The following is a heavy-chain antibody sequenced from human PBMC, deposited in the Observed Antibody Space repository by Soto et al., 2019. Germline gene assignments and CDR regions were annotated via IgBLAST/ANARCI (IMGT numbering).Heavy chain of an antibody. V-gene: IGHV1-69*01. D-gene: IGHD3-22*01. CDR2: IIPVFVTA. Sequence: QVQLVQSGAEVKKPGSSVKVSCKASGGTFSSYTINWVRQAPGQGLEWMGGIIPVFVTANYAQKFQGRVTITADESTSTAYMELSSLRSEDTAVYYCARDAHYESSGYQFWGQGTLVTVSS. CDR1: GGTFSSYT. CDR3: ARDAHYESSGYQF. J-gene: IGHJ4*02.